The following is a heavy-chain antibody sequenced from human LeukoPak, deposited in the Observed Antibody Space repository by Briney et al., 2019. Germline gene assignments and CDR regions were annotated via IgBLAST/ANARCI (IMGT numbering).Heavy chain of an antibody. CDR2: ISAYNGNT. J-gene: IGHJ6*03. CDR3: AREGYDSSGYYYYYYMDV. CDR1: GYTFTSYG. Sequence: ASVNVSCKASGYTFTSYGISWVRQAPGQGLEWMGWISAYNGNTNYAQKLQGRVTMTTDTSTSTAYMELRSVRSDDTAVYYCAREGYDSSGYYYYYYMDVWGKGTTVTVSS. D-gene: IGHD3-22*01. V-gene: IGHV1-18*01.